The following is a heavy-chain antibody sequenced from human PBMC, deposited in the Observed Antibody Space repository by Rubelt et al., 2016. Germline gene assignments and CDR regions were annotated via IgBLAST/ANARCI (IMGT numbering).Heavy chain of an antibody. CDR2: LYYSGST. V-gene: IGHV4-39*01. D-gene: IGHD2-2*01. CDR3: ASYCSGTSCFLKRVFDY. CDR1: GGSISSSSYY. Sequence: QLQLQESGPGLVKPSETLSLTCTVSGGSISSSSYYWGWIRQPPGKGLEGIGSLYYSGSTYYNPSLKSRVTITVDQAKNQFSRKLGFWPAADTAVYYCASYCSGTSCFLKRVFDYWGQGTLVTVSS. J-gene: IGHJ4*02.